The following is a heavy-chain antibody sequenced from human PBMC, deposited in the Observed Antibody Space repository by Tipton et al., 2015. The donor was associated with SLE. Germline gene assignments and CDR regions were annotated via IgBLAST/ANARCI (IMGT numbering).Heavy chain of an antibody. Sequence: TLSLTCAVYGGSFSGYYWSWIRQPPGKGLEWVGEVNHRGSTHYNPSLKSRVTISVDTSKNQFSLKLSSVTAADTAMYYCARGEGWINVLPYYFDSWGQGTLVTVAS. V-gene: IGHV4-34*01. J-gene: IGHJ4*02. CDR3: ARGEGWINVLPYYFDS. CDR1: GGSFSGYY. D-gene: IGHD3-10*01. CDR2: VNHRGST.